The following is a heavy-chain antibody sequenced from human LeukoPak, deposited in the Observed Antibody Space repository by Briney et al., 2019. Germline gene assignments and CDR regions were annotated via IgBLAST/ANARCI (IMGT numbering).Heavy chain of an antibody. V-gene: IGHV1-8*02. D-gene: IGHD6-19*01. J-gene: IGHJ4*02. CDR3: ARVRRASYGWYFFDN. CDR2: MNPNSGGT. Sequence: ASVKVSCKASGYDFNTFDINWVRQATGQGLARMGWMNPNSGGTGYAQKFQGRVTMSRNTSMSTAYMELTSLRSEDTAVYWCARVRRASYGWYFFDNWGQGSLLTVSS. CDR1: GYDFNTFD.